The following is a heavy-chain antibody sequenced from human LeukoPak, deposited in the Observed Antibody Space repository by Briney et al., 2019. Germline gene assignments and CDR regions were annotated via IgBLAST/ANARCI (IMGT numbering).Heavy chain of an antibody. J-gene: IGHJ3*02. Sequence: PSETLSLTCAVYGGSFSGYYWSWIRQPPGKGLEWIGEINHSGSTNYNPSLKSRVTISVDTSKNQFSLKLSSVTAADTAVYYCAGTIFGVVIIRGAFDIWGQGTMVTASS. CDR2: INHSGST. D-gene: IGHD3-3*01. V-gene: IGHV4-34*01. CDR1: GGSFSGYY. CDR3: AGTIFGVVIIRGAFDI.